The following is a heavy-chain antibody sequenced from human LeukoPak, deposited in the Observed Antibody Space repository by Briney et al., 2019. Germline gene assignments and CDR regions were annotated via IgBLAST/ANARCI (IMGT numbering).Heavy chain of an antibody. V-gene: IGHV3-23*01. CDR1: GFSFTSYA. Sequence: PGGSLRLSCAASGFSFTSYAMSWVRQAPGKGLEWVSGINGGGDKTYYRDSVKGRFTLSRDNSKNTLFLQIDSLRAEDTALYFCTKGPFSGTYRDSFDVWGQGTMVIVSS. CDR2: INGGGDKT. D-gene: IGHD1-26*01. J-gene: IGHJ3*01. CDR3: TKGPFSGTYRDSFDV.